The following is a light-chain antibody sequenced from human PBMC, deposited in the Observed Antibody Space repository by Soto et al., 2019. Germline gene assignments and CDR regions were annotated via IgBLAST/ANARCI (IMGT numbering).Light chain of an antibody. CDR2: ATS. Sequence: EVVLTQSPGTLSLSPGERATLSCRANQSVDSNFLAWNQQKPGQAPRLLIYATSTRATGIPDRFSGSGSGTDFTLTISRLEPEDFAVYYCQQYNNWPPITFGQGTRLEI. J-gene: IGKJ5*01. CDR3: QQYNNWPPIT. CDR1: QSVDSNF. V-gene: IGKV3-20*01.